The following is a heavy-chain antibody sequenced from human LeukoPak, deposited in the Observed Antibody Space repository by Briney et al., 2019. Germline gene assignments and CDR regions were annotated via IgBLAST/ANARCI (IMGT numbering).Heavy chain of an antibody. V-gene: IGHV3-30-3*01. Sequence: GGSLRLSCAASGFTFSTYNMNWVRQAPGKGLEWVAVISYDGSNKYYADSVKGRFTISRDYSKNTLYLQMNSLRAEDTAVYYCAREEGLVLDYWGQGTLVTVSS. CDR3: AREEGLVLDY. CDR2: ISYDGSNK. J-gene: IGHJ4*02. D-gene: IGHD2-8*02. CDR1: GFTFSTYN.